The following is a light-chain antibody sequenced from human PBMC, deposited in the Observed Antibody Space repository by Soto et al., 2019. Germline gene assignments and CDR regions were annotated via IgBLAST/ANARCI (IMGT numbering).Light chain of an antibody. CDR2: GAS. CDR1: QSVSSN. Sequence: EIMITQSPATLSVSPGGRDTLSFRASQSVSSNLAWYQQKPGQAPRLLIYGASTRATGIPARFSGSGSGTEFTLTISSLQSEDFAVYYCQQYNNWPPWTFGQGTKVDIK. V-gene: IGKV3-15*01. J-gene: IGKJ1*01. CDR3: QQYNNWPPWT.